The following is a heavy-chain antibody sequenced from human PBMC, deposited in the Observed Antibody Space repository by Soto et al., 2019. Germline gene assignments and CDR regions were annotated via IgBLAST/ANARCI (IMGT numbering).Heavy chain of an antibody. CDR3: ARGQRYCSSTSCYRYGDYAVSRHWFDP. CDR2: INHSGST. V-gene: IGHV4-34*01. Sequence: PSETLSLTCAVYGGSFSGYYWSWIRQPPGRGLEWIGEINHSGSTNYNPSLKSRVTISVDMSKNQFSLKLSSVTAADTAVYYCARGQRYCSSTSCYRYGDYAVSRHWFDPWGQGTLVTVS. D-gene: IGHD2-2*01. J-gene: IGHJ5*02. CDR1: GGSFSGYY.